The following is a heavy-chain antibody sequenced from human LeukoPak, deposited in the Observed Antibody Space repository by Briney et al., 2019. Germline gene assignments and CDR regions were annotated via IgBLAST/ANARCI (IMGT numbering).Heavy chain of an antibody. J-gene: IGHJ4*02. CDR2: VSGSGGST. D-gene: IGHD3-22*01. Sequence: GGSLRLSCAASGFTFSTYAMSWVRQAPGKGLEWVSAVSGSGGSTYYADSVKGRFTISRDNYKNTLYLQMNSLRAEDTAVYYCAKGTDSSGRPRGCFNYWGQGTLVTVSS. CDR1: GFTFSTYA. V-gene: IGHV3-23*01. CDR3: AKGTDSSGRPRGCFNY.